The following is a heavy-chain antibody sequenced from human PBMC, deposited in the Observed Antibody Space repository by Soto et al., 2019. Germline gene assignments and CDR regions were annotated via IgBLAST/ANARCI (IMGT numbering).Heavy chain of an antibody. CDR1: GFTFSSYD. D-gene: IGHD3-10*01. CDR3: ARGITMVRGVIIDYFDY. Sequence: QVQLVESGGGVVQPGRSPRLSCAASGFTFSSYDIHWVRQAPGKGLEWVAVISYDGSNKYYADSVKGRFTISRDNSKNTLYLQMNSLRAEDTAVYYCARGITMVRGVIIDYFDYWGQGTLVTVSS. V-gene: IGHV3-30-3*01. J-gene: IGHJ4*02. CDR2: ISYDGSNK.